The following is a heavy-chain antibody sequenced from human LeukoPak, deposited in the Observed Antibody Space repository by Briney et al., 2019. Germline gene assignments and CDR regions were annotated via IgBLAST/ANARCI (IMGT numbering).Heavy chain of an antibody. D-gene: IGHD3-16*01. CDR1: GDTFSTYT. CDR2: VIPILGTP. CDR3: ARVERGGVLVV. J-gene: IGHJ4*02. Sequence: ASEKVSCKASGDTFSTYTVTWVRQAPGQGLEWMGGVIPILGTPNYAQKFQGRVTITADKSTTTVSIDLRSLRSDDTAVYYCARVERGGVLVVWGPGTLVIVSS. V-gene: IGHV1-69*08.